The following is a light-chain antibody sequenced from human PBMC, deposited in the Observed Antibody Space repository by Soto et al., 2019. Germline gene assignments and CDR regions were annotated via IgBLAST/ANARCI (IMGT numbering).Light chain of an antibody. CDR2: AAS. CDR1: QDIRNF. Sequence: DIQMTQSPTSLSASVGDRVTITCRASQDIRNFVAWYQQKPGKAPKLLIYAASTLQSGVPSRFSGSGSGTDLTLTINSLQPEDVATYYCHKYSSVPVFGPGTKVEIK. CDR3: HKYSSVPV. V-gene: IGKV1-27*01. J-gene: IGKJ3*01.